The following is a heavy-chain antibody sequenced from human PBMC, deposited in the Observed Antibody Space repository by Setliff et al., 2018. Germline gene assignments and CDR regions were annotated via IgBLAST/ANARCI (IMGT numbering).Heavy chain of an antibody. CDR3: ARGPLLTYYDILTGYFLPH. CDR1: GGSISDYY. J-gene: IGHJ4*02. D-gene: IGHD3-9*01. V-gene: IGHV4-59*08. Sequence: SETLSLTCTVSGGSISDYYWSWIRQAPGKGLEWIGTIYYSGTTYYNSSLRSRVSISTDTSKNEFSLRLSSVTAADTAVYYCARGPLLTYYDILTGYFLPHWGQGTLVTVSS. CDR2: IYYSGTT.